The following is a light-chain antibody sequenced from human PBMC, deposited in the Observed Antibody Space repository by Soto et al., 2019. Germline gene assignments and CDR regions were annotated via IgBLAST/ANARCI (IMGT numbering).Light chain of an antibody. J-gene: IGKJ5*01. CDR3: QQYNNWPPIT. CDR1: QSVSSK. V-gene: IGKV3-15*01. CDR2: GAS. Sequence: EIVITQSPATLSXXXXEXAXLXFMASQSVSSKLAWYQQKPGQAPRLLIYGASTRATGIPARFSGSGSGTEFTLTISSLQSEDFAVYYCQQYNNWPPITFGQGTRLEIK.